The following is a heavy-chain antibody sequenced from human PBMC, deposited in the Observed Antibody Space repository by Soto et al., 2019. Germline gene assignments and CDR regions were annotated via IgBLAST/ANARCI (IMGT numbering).Heavy chain of an antibody. CDR3: AAGYTTGPDAFDI. V-gene: IGHV5-51*01. Sequence: GESLKISCKGSGYNFANYWIGWVRQMPGKGLEWMGMIFPGDSDTKNSPSLQGQITMSVDKSDSSAYLQWRSLKASDTAMYYCAAGYTTGPDAFDIWGQGTMVTVS. J-gene: IGHJ3*02. D-gene: IGHD6-13*01. CDR1: GYNFANYW. CDR2: IFPGDSDT.